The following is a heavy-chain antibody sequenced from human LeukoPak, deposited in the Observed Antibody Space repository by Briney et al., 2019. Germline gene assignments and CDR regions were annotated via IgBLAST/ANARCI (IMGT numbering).Heavy chain of an antibody. V-gene: IGHV3-21*01. D-gene: IGHD3-22*01. Sequence: PGGSLRLSCAASGFTFSSYSMNWVRQAPGKGLEWVSSISSSSSYIYYADSVKGRFTISRDNAKNSLYLQMNSLRAEDTAVYYCARDFASYYYDSSGYYFGYNWFDPWGQGTLVTVSS. CDR1: GFTFSSYS. J-gene: IGHJ5*02. CDR3: ARDFASYYYDSSGYYFGYNWFDP. CDR2: ISSSSSYI.